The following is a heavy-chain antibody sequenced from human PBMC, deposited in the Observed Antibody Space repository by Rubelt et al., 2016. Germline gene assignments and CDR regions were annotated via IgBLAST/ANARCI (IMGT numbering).Heavy chain of an antibody. Sequence: EVQLVESGGGLVQPGGSLRLSCAASGFTFSSFAMSWVRQVPGKGLEWVSSIGSVGDHIYYADSVMGRFTISRDNDENSLYLQMHSPGADDTAIYYCARDLWGPNYAMDVWGQGTTVTISS. CDR2: IGSVGDHI. V-gene: IGHV3-21*06. CDR1: GFTFSSFA. D-gene: IGHD2-21*01. J-gene: IGHJ6*02. CDR3: ARDLWGPNYAMDV.